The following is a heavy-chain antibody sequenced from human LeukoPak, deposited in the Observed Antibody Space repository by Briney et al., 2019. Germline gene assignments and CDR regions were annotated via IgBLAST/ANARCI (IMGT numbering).Heavy chain of an antibody. CDR1: GDTFTGYP. D-gene: IGHD1-26*01. CDR2: INTHTGNP. J-gene: IGHJ4*02. V-gene: IGHV7-4-1*02. CDR3: AKVGSGSYLY. Sequence: ASLKVPCKAYGDTFTGYPMNWVRQAPGQGLEWMGSINTHTGNPTYAQGFTGRFVFSFDTSVSTAYLQISSLKAEDIAVYYCAKVGSGSYLYWGQGTLVTVSS.